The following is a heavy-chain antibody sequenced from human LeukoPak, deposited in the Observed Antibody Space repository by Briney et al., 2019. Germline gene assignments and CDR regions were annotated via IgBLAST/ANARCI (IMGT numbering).Heavy chain of an antibody. D-gene: IGHD5-18*01. V-gene: IGHV3-74*01. CDR2: INTDGSGT. Sequence: GGSLRLSCAASGFTFSSYWMHWVRQAPGKGLVWVSRINTDGSGTNYADSVKGRFTISRDNSKNTLYLQMNSLRAEDTAVYSCARGLGYSYGYGIDYWGQGTLVIASS. CDR1: GFTFSSYW. J-gene: IGHJ4*02. CDR3: ARGLGYSYGYGIDY.